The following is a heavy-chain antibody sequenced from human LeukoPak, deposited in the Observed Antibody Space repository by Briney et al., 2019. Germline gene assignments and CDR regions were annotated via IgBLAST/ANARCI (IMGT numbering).Heavy chain of an antibody. D-gene: IGHD7-27*01. CDR1: GDSISSGGFS. CDR3: ARESRTGEDYYFVY. CDR2: IYHSGST. Sequence: PSETLSLTCAVSGDSISSGGFSWSWIRQPPGEGLEWIGYIYHSGSTYYNPSLKSRVTMSVDRSKNQFSLNLSSVTAADTAVYYCARESRTGEDYYFVYWGQGTLVTVSS. V-gene: IGHV4-30-2*01. J-gene: IGHJ4*02.